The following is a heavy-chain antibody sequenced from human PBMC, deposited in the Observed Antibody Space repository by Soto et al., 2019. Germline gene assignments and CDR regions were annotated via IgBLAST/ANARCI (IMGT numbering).Heavy chain of an antibody. CDR3: ASSWFGDFDY. J-gene: IGHJ4*01. CDR2: FHSSGAT. D-gene: IGHD3-10*01. V-gene: IGHV4-30-4*01. Sequence: QVQLQESGPGLVKPSQTLSLTCTVSGGSISSADYYWSWIRQPPGKGLEWIGYFHSSGATYKDPSLKCRVTISVDTSKNQISLKLDSVTAADTAVYYCASSWFGDFDYWGHGTLVTVSS. CDR1: GGSISSADYY.